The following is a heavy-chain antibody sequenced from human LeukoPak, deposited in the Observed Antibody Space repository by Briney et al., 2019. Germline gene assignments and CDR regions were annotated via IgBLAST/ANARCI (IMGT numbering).Heavy chain of an antibody. CDR2: IYYSGST. Sequence: SETLSLTCTVSGGSISSYYWSWIRQPPGKGLEWIGYIYYSGSTNYNPSLKSRVTISVDTSKNQFSLKLSSVTAADTAVYYCAEGYSGYDWGFDYWGQGTLVTVSS. J-gene: IGHJ4*02. D-gene: IGHD5-12*01. CDR3: AEGYSGYDWGFDY. CDR1: GGSISSYY. V-gene: IGHV4-59*01.